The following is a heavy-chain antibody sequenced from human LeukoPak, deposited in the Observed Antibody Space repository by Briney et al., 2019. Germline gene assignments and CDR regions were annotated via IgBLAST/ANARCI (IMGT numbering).Heavy chain of an antibody. CDR3: ARDGYSYGYYYHN. V-gene: IGHV4-59*12. D-gene: IGHD5-18*01. CDR2: IYYSGST. J-gene: IGHJ4*02. CDR1: GGSISSNY. Sequence: SSETLSLTCTVSGGSISSNYWSWIRQPPGKGLEWIGYIYYSGSTNSNPSLKSRVTISVDTSKNQFSLKMSSVTAADTAVYYCARDGYSYGYYYHNWGQGTLVTVSS.